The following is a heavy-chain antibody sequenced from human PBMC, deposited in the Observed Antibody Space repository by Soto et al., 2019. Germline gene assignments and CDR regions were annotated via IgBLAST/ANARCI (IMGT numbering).Heavy chain of an antibody. J-gene: IGHJ4*02. V-gene: IGHV4-31*03. D-gene: IGHD2-15*01. CDR3: ARGWTQMVAATQFDY. Sequence: QVQLQESGPGLVKPSQTLSLTCTVSGGSISSGGYYWSWIRQPPGKGLEWIGYIYYSGSTYYNPSLKSRVNISVDTSKDQSSLKLSSVTAADTAVYYCARGWTQMVAATQFDYWGQGTLVTVSS. CDR1: GGSISSGGYY. CDR2: IYYSGST.